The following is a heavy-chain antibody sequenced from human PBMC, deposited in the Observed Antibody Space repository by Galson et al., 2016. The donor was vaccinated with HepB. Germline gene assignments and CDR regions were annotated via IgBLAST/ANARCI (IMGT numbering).Heavy chain of an antibody. D-gene: IGHD3-10*01. CDR1: GFAFSDYY. CDR2: ISGSSSYT. Sequence: SMRLSCAASGFAFSDYYMSWIRQAPEKGLEWLSYISGSSSYTDYADAVKGRSTIFRDNAKNSLDLEIDSLRAEDTAVYYCARVRGYDGSGTYLYKFDLWGQGTLVTVSS. J-gene: IGHJ4*02. V-gene: IGHV3-11*06. CDR3: ARVRGYDGSGTYLYKFDL.